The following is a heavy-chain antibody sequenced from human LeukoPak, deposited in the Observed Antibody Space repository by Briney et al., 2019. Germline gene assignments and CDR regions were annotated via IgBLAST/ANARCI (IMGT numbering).Heavy chain of an antibody. V-gene: IGHV4-38-2*02. CDR3: ARVTDFWSAGGAFDI. J-gene: IGHJ3*02. Sequence: SETLSLTCTVSGYSISSGYYWGWIRQPPGKGLEWIGSIYHSGGTYYDPSLKSRVTISVDTSKNQFSLKLSSVTAADTAVYYCARVTDFWSAGGAFDIWGQGTMVTVSS. CDR2: IYHSGGT. D-gene: IGHD3-3*01. CDR1: GYSISSGYY.